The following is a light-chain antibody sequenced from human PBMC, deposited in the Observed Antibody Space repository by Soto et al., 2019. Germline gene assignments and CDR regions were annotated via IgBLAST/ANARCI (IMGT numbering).Light chain of an antibody. J-gene: IGKJ5*01. Sequence: DIQLTQSPSFLSASVGDRVTITCRASQGISSYLAWYQQKPGKAPNLLIHTASTWQSGVPSRFSGSGSGTEFTLTISSLQPEDFATYYCQQRNSYPITVGQGTRLEIK. CDR1: QGISSY. CDR3: QQRNSYPIT. CDR2: TAS. V-gene: IGKV1-9*01.